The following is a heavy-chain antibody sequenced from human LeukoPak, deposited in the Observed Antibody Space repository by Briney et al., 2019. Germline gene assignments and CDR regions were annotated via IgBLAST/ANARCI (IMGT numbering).Heavy chain of an antibody. D-gene: IGHD4-17*01. CDR3: AREPAYGDYVGSVTDY. V-gene: IGHV1-18*01. J-gene: IGHJ4*02. Sequence: ASVTASCQASGYTFTSYGISWVRQAPGQGLEWMGWISAYNGNTNYAQTLQGRVTMTTDTSTSTAYMELRSLRSDDTAVYYGAREPAYGDYVGSVTDYWGQGTLVTVSS. CDR1: GYTFTSYG. CDR2: ISAYNGNT.